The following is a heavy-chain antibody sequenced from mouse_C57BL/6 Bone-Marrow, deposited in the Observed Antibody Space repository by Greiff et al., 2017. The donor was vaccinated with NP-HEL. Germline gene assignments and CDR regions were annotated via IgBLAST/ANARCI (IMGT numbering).Heavy chain of an antibody. Sequence: EVQLQQSGPELVKPGASVKISCKASGYTFTDYYMNWVKQSHGKSLEWIGDINPNNGGTSYNQKFKGKATLTVDKSSSTAYMELRSLTSEDSAVYYCARPTVQWYFDVWGTGTTVTGSS. V-gene: IGHV1-26*01. J-gene: IGHJ1*03. CDR1: GYTFTDYY. CDR3: ARPTVQWYFDV. CDR2: INPNNGGT. D-gene: IGHD1-1*01.